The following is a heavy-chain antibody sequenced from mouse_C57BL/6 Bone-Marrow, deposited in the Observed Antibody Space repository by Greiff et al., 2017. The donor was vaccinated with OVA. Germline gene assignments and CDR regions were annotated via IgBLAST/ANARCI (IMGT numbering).Heavy chain of an antibody. J-gene: IGHJ3*01. CDR1: GYTFTEST. CDR2: FYPGSGSI. D-gene: IGHD1-1*01. Sequence: QVQLQQSGAELVQPGASVKLSCKASGYTFTESTIHWLKQRSGQGLDWIGWFYPGSGSIKYNDNFKDKATLTAYKSSSTVYMELSILTSEDSAVYFCARHEEAPGYYGSSPFAYWGQGTLVTVSA. CDR3: ARHEEAPGYYGSSPFAY. V-gene: IGHV1-62-2*01.